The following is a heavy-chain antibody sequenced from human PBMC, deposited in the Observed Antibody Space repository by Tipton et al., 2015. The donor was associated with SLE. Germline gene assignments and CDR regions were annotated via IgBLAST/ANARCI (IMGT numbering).Heavy chain of an antibody. Sequence: TLSLTCTVSGGSISTGRYYWSWIRQNPGKGLEWIGHTYYGGTTYYNPSLKSQITMSVDTSKNQFSLKLSSVTAADTAVYYCAKVGPWVRDPPRMDVWGQGTTVPVSS. CDR3: AKVGPWVRDPPRMDV. J-gene: IGHJ6*02. V-gene: IGHV4-31*01. CDR2: TYYGGTT. CDR1: GGSISTGRYY.